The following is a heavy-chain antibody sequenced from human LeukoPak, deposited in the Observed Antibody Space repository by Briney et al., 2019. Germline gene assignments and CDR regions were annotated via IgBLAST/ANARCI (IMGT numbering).Heavy chain of an antibody. CDR2: TYSSGNT. D-gene: IGHD4-17*01. Sequence: SETLSLTCTVSGGSISSYYWSWIRQPARKGLEWIGRTYSSGNTNYNPSLKSRVTMSVDTSKNQFSLKLSSVTAADTAVYYCARDPPESDGDYSYYLYYMDVWGKGTTVTVSS. V-gene: IGHV4-4*07. CDR1: GGSISSYY. J-gene: IGHJ6*03. CDR3: ARDPPESDGDYSYYLYYMDV.